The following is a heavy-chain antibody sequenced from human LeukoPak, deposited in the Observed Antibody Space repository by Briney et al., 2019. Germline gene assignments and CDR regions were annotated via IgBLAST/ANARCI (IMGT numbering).Heavy chain of an antibody. V-gene: IGHV4-59*01. Sequence: PSETLSLTCTVSGGSISSYYWSWIRQPPGKGLEGIGYIYYSGSTNYNPSLKSRVTISVDTSKNQFSLKLSSVTAADTAVYYCARVTDYGGKPVDLWGRGTLVTVSS. CDR1: GGSISSYY. CDR3: ARVTDYGGKPVDL. D-gene: IGHD4-23*01. CDR2: IYYSGST. J-gene: IGHJ2*01.